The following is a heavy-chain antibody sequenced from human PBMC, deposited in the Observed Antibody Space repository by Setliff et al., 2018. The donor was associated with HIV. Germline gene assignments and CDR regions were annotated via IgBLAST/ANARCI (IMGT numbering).Heavy chain of an antibody. CDR2: IYYSGST. V-gene: IGHV4-31*03. CDR1: GGSISSGGYY. Sequence: SETLSLTCTVSGGSISSGGYYWSWIRQHPGKGLEYIGYIYYSGSTYYNPSLKSRVTISVDTSKNQFSLRLNSVTAADTAVYYCARDGIYDYSNYVDAFEIWGQGTMVTVSS. CDR3: ARDGIYDYSNYVDAFEI. D-gene: IGHD4-4*01. J-gene: IGHJ3*02.